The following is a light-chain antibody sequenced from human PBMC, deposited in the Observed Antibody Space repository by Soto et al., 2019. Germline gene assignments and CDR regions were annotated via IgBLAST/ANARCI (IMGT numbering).Light chain of an antibody. V-gene: IGKV1-5*03. CDR1: QSISSW. Sequence: DVQMTQSPSTLSAYVGDRVTITCRASQSISSWLAWYQQKPGKAPKLLIYKASSLESGVPSRFSGSGSGTEFTLTISSLQPDDFATYYCQQYNSYWTFGQGTKVAIK. J-gene: IGKJ1*01. CDR3: QQYNSYWT. CDR2: KAS.